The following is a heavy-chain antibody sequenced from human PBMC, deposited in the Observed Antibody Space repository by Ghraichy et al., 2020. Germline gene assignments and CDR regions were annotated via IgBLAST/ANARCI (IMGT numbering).Heavy chain of an antibody. Sequence: SETLSLTCAGYGGSFSGYYWSWIRQPPGKGLEWIGEINHSGSTNYNPSLKSRVTISVDTSKNQFSLKLSSVTAADTAVYYCARVPAYYVADYWGQGTLVTVSS. D-gene: IGHD3-10*02. V-gene: IGHV4-34*01. CDR1: GGSFSGYY. CDR3: ARVPAYYVADY. J-gene: IGHJ4*02. CDR2: INHSGST.